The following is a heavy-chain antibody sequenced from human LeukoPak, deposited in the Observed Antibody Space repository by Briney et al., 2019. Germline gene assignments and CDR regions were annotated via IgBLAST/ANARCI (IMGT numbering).Heavy chain of an antibody. CDR3: ARITAAGTVFDY. D-gene: IGHD6-13*01. V-gene: IGHV4-38-2*01. Sequence: PSETLSLTCAVSGYSISGGYYWGWSRQPPGKGLEWIGSIYHSGSTYYNPSLKSRVTISVDTSKNQFSLKLSSVTAADTAVYYCARITAAGTVFDYWGQGTLVTVPS. J-gene: IGHJ4*02. CDR2: IYHSGST. CDR1: GYSISGGYY.